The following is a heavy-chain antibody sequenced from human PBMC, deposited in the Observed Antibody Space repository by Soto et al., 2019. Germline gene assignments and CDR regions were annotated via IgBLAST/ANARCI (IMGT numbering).Heavy chain of an antibody. CDR2: ISGSGGST. CDR3: ACSSTPFDY. D-gene: IGHD6-13*01. Sequence: EVQLLESGGGLVQPGGSLRLSCAASGFTFSSYAMSWVRQAPGKGLECVSAISGSGGSTYYADSVKGRFTISRDNSKNRLYLQMNSLRAEDAAVYYCACSSTPFDYWGQGTLVTVSS. J-gene: IGHJ4*02. CDR1: GFTFSSYA. V-gene: IGHV3-23*01.